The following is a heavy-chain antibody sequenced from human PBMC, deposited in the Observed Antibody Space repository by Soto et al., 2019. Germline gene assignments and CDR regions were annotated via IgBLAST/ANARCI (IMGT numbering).Heavy chain of an antibody. CDR3: ARAYGSGYMDV. CDR2: IYYSGST. CDR1: GGSISSGGYY. J-gene: IGHJ6*02. Sequence: QVQLQESGPGLVKPSQTLSLTYTVSGGSISSGGYYWSWIRQHPGKGLEWIGYIYYSGSTYYNPSRKGRVTIPVDTSKNQFSLKLSSVTAADTAVYYCARAYGSGYMDVWGQGTTVTVSS. D-gene: IGHD3-10*01. V-gene: IGHV4-31*03.